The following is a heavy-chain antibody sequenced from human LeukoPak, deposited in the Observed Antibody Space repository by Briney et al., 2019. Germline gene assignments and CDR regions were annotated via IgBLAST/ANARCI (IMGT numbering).Heavy chain of an antibody. CDR1: GFTFSSYW. Sequence: QPGGSLRLSCAASGFTFSSYWMHWVRQAPGKGLVWVSRINSDGSSTSYADSVKGRFTISRDNAKNSLYLQMNSLRAEDTAVYYCARDNYIYYFDYWGQGTLVTVSS. CDR3: ARDNYIYYFDY. CDR2: INSDGSST. D-gene: IGHD4-11*01. V-gene: IGHV3-74*01. J-gene: IGHJ4*02.